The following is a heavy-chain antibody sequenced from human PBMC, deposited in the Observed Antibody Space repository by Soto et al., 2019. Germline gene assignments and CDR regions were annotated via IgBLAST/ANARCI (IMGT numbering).Heavy chain of an antibody. J-gene: IGHJ4*02. CDR3: AKDVPSIAVAGYPTYYFDY. V-gene: IGHV3-23*01. CDR2: ISGSGGST. D-gene: IGHD6-19*01. CDR1: GFTFSSYA. Sequence: GSLRLSCAASGFTFSSYAMSWVRQAPGKGLEWVSAISGSGGSTYYADSVKGRFTISRDNSKNTLYLQMNSLRAEDTAVYYCAKDVPSIAVAGYPTYYFDYWGQGTLVTVSS.